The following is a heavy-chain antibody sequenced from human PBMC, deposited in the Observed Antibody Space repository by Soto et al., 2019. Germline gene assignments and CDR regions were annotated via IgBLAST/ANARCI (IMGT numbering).Heavy chain of an antibody. Sequence: GGSLRLSCAASGFTFSSYAMSWVRQAPGKGLEWVSAISGSGGSTYYADSVKGRFTISRDNSKNTLYLQMNSLRAEDTAVYYCAKVSSIITIFGTGYYFDYWGQGTLVTVSS. V-gene: IGHV3-23*01. CDR1: GFTFSSYA. J-gene: IGHJ4*02. D-gene: IGHD3-3*01. CDR3: AKVSSIITIFGTGYYFDY. CDR2: ISGSGGST.